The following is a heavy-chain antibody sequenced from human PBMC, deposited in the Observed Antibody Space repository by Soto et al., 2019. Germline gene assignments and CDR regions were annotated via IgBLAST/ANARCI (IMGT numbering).Heavy chain of an antibody. V-gene: IGHV1-3*04. CDR3: VRERLGALIDY. CDR2: INTGKGNT. Sequence: ASVKVSCNASGYTFSSYDINLVRQAPGQRLEWMGWINTGKGNTYYSQNFQGRVTITRDTSASTVYMELSSLRSEDTAVYYCVRERLGALIDYWGQGTLVTVSS. J-gene: IGHJ4*02. D-gene: IGHD1-26*01. CDR1: GYTFSSYD.